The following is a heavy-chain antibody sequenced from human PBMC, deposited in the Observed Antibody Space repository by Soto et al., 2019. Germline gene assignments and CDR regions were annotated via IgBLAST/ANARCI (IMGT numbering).Heavy chain of an antibody. V-gene: IGHV3-13*01. CDR2: IGIAGDI. CDR1: GFSFSDYD. CDR3: ARDRHGMDV. Sequence: EVQLVESGGTLVQPGGSLRLSCAASGFSFSDYDMHWVRQATGKGLEWVSGIGIAGDIYYSGSVKGRFTISRENAKISLYLQMNSLRAGDTAVYYCARDRHGMDVWGQGTTVTVSS. J-gene: IGHJ6*02.